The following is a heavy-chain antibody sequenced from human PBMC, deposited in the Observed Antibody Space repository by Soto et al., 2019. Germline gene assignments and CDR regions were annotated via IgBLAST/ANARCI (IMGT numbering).Heavy chain of an antibody. Sequence: QVQLVESGGGVVQPGRSLRLSCAASGFIFSNYVMYWVRQAPGKGLEWVAFMSYDGTTKSYADSVQCRFTISRDNSQNTLYLQMNSLRPEDTGVYYCAREVLWSRYFDYWGQGTLVTVSS. V-gene: IGHV3-30-3*01. CDR1: GFIFSNYV. CDR2: MSYDGTTK. CDR3: AREVLWSRYFDY. J-gene: IGHJ4*02. D-gene: IGHD3-10*01.